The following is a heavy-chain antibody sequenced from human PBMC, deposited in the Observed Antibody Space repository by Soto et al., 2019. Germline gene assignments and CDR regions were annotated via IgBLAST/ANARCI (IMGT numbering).Heavy chain of an antibody. J-gene: IGHJ6*02. Sequence: SETLSLTCTVSGGSIISSSYYWFCIRQPPGNGLEWIGSIYYSGSTYYNPSLKSRVTISVDTSKNQFSLKLSSVTAADTAVYYCARHFLPRITMIVGFGMDVWGQGTTVTVSS. D-gene: IGHD3-22*01. V-gene: IGHV4-39*01. CDR3: ARHFLPRITMIVGFGMDV. CDR2: IYYSGST. CDR1: GGSIISSSYY.